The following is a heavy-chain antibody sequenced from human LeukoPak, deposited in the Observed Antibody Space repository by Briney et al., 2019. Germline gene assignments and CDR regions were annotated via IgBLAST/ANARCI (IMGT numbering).Heavy chain of an antibody. J-gene: IGHJ4*02. V-gene: IGHV4-30-4*01. CDR1: GGSISSGDYY. CDR2: IYYSGST. CDR3: ASEGLAAASNFYY. Sequence: SETLSLTCTVSGGSISSGDYYWSWIRQSPGKGLEWIGYIYYSGSTYYNPSLKSRVTISVDTSKNQFSLKLSSVTAADTAVYYCASEGLAAASNFYYWGQGTLVAVSS. D-gene: IGHD6-25*01.